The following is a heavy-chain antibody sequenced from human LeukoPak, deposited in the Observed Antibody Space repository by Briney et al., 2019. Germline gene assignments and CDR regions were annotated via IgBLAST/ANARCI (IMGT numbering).Heavy chain of an antibody. CDR2: INPSGGST. CDR1: GYTFTSYY. Sequence: ASVKVSCKASGYTFTSYYMHWVRQAPGQGLEWMGIINPSGGSTSYAQKFQGRVTMTRDTSTSTVYMELSSLRSEDTAVYYCARPNVPATATPYGMDVWGQGTTVTVSS. V-gene: IGHV1-46*01. J-gene: IGHJ6*02. CDR3: ARPNVPATATPYGMDV. D-gene: IGHD2-2*01.